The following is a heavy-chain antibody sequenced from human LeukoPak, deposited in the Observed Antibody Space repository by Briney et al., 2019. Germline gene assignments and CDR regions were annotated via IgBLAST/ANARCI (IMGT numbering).Heavy chain of an antibody. V-gene: IGHV3-74*03. J-gene: IGHJ4*02. CDR3: VRDEALWRLDY. CDR2: IDERGSNS. D-gene: IGHD2-21*01. Sequence: GGSLRLSCAASGFTFSDHWIHWVLQAPGKGLVWVSRIDERGSNSMYADSVKGRFSISRDNAKNTVNLQMNSLRAEDTGVYYCVRDEALWRLDYWGQGTLATVSS. CDR1: GFTFSDHW.